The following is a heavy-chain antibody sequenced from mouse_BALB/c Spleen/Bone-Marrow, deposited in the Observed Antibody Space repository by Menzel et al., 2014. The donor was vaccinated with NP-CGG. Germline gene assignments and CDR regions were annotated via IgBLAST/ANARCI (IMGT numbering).Heavy chain of an antibody. CDR3: AREATYYAYFDY. CDR2: INPTRGYT. D-gene: IGHD1-1*01. CDR1: GHTFTSFT. J-gene: IGHJ2*01. V-gene: IGHV1-4*02. Sequence: QVQLQQSAPELARPGASVKMSCKASGHTFTSFTIQWIKQRPGQGLEWIGYINPTRGYTDYNQKFKDRTTLTADKSSSTTYMQLTSLTSEDSAVYYCAREATYYAYFDYWGQGTALAVSS.